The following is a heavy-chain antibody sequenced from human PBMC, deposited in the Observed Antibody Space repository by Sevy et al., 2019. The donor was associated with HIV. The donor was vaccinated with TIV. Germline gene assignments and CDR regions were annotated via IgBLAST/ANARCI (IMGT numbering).Heavy chain of an antibody. D-gene: IGHD5-18*01. CDR1: GFTFSSYW. V-gene: IGHV3-7*01. Sequence: GRSLRLSCAASGFTFSSYWMSWVRQAPGKGLEWVANIKQDGSEKYYVDSVKGRFTISRDNAKNSLYLQMNSLRAEDTAVYYCARVPRGYSYGSDAFDIWGQGTMVTVSS. CDR2: IKQDGSEK. CDR3: ARVPRGYSYGSDAFDI. J-gene: IGHJ3*02.